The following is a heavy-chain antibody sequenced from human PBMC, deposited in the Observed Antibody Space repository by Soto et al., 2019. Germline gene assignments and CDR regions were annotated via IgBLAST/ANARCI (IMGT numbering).Heavy chain of an antibody. V-gene: IGHV3-48*01. Sequence: EVQLVESGGGLVQPGGSLRLSCAASGFTFSSYSMNWVRQAPGKGLEWVSYISSSSSTIYYADSVKGRFTISRDNAKNSLYLPMNSLRAEDTAVYYCARDQRAGYSSSWYGADYWGQGTLVTVSS. CDR2: ISSSSSTI. CDR3: ARDQRAGYSSSWYGADY. D-gene: IGHD6-13*01. CDR1: GFTFSSYS. J-gene: IGHJ4*02.